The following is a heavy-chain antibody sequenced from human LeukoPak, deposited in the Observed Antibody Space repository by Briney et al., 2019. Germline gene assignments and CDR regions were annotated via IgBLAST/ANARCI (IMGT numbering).Heavy chain of an antibody. CDR2: IIPILGIA. V-gene: IGHV1-69*04. CDR3: ARAGLAMVNYYFDY. J-gene: IGHJ4*02. Sequence: GASVKDSCKASGGTFSSYAISWVRQAPGQGLEWMGRIIPILGIANYAQKFQGRVTITADKSTSTAYMELSSLRSEDTAVYYCARAGLAMVNYYFDYWGQGTLVTVSS. CDR1: GGTFSSYA. D-gene: IGHD5-18*01.